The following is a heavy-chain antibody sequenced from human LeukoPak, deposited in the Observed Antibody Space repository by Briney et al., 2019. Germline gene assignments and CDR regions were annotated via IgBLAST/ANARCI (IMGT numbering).Heavy chain of an antibody. D-gene: IGHD7-27*01. V-gene: IGHV4-4*08. J-gene: IGHJ5*02. Sequence: SETLSLTCTVSGGSISGYYWSWIRQPPGKGLEFIGYIYSSGSTNYNPSLKSRVTISVDTSKNQFSLKLSSVTAADTAVYYCARDLGIDWFDPWGQGTLVTVSS. CDR2: IYSSGST. CDR3: ARDLGIDWFDP. CDR1: GGSISGYY.